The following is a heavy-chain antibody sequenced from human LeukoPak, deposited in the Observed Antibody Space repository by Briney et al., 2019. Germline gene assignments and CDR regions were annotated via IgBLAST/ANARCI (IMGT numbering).Heavy chain of an antibody. J-gene: IGHJ3*02. D-gene: IGHD4-23*01. CDR3: ARSGGHDAFDI. V-gene: IGHV6-1*01. Sequence: SQTLSLTCAISRDSVSSYSAAWSWTRQSPSRGLEWLGRTYYRSKWYNDYAVSVKSRITINPDTSKNQFSLQLTSVTPEDTAVYYCARSGGHDAFDIWGQGTMVTVSS. CDR1: RDSVSSYSAA. CDR2: TYYRSKWYN.